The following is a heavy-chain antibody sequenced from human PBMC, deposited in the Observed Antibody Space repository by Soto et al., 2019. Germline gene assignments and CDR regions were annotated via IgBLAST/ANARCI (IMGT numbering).Heavy chain of an antibody. D-gene: IGHD4-17*01. CDR3: ARKGDDYDLFDY. CDR2: ISRDGTTI. J-gene: IGHJ4*02. CDR1: GFIFSDYY. V-gene: IGHV3-11*01. Sequence: QVQLVESGGGLVKPGGSLRLSCAASGFIFSDYYMAWIRQAPGKGLEWISYISRDGTTIYYADSVRGRLSISRDNAKKSVDLQLNSMREQDTAIYYCARKGDDYDLFDYWGQGTLVTVSS.